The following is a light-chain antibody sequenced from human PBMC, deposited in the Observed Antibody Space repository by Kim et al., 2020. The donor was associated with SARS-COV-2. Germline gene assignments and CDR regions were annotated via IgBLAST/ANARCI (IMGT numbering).Light chain of an antibody. CDR2: YDD. Sequence: QRGTISCSGSSSNIGKNAVNWYQQLPGKAPTLLIYYDDLLTSGVSDRFSASKSGTSASLAISGLQSEDEADYHCAAWDDRLNGVVFGGGTQLTVL. CDR3: AAWDDRLNGVV. V-gene: IGLV1-36*01. CDR1: SSNIGKNA. J-gene: IGLJ2*01.